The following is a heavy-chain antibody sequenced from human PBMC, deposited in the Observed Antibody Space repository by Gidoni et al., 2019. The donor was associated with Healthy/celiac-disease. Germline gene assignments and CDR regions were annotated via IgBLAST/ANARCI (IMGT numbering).Heavy chain of an antibody. J-gene: IGHJ1*01. V-gene: IGHV3-66*01. D-gene: IGHD2-8*01. Sequence: EVHLVESGGAFVQPGGSPGLSCAVSGFTVSSNYMSWVRQATGKGLEWVSVIYSGGSTYYADSVKGRFTISRDNSKNTLYLQMNSLRAEDTAVYYCARLYGQHWGQGTLVTVSS. CDR2: IYSGGST. CDR1: GFTVSSNY. CDR3: ARLYGQH.